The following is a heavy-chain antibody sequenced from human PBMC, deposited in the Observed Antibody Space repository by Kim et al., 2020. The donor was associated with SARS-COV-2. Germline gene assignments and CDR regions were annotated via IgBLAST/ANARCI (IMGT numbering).Heavy chain of an antibody. Sequence: SVKVSCKASGGTFSSYAISWVRQAPGQGLEWMGGIIPIFGTANYAQKFQGRVTITADESTSTAYMELSSLRSEDTAVYYCARVVRFDEDIVVVPSATQFVRDYYYYGMDVWGQGTTVTVSS. CDR2: IIPIFGTA. CDR3: ARVVRFDEDIVVVPSATQFVRDYYYYGMDV. V-gene: IGHV1-69*13. D-gene: IGHD2-2*01. CDR1: GGTFSSYA. J-gene: IGHJ6*02.